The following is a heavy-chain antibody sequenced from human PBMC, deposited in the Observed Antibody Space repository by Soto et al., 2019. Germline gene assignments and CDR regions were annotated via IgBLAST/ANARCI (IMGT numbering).Heavy chain of an antibody. CDR3: AREYPVHSAYFAY. D-gene: IGHD1-26*01. CDR2: MYYSGNV. J-gene: IGHJ4*02. V-gene: IGHV4-59*01. Sequence: SETLSLTCTVSGASISSYYWSWIRQSPEKGLEWIGYMYYSGNVNYNPSLRSRVTISVDTSKNQFSLNLNFMTAADTAVYYCAREYPVHSAYFAYWVQGILVTVSS. CDR1: GASISSYY.